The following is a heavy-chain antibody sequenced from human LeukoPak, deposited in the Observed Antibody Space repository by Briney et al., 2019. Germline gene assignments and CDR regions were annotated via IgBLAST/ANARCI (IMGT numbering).Heavy chain of an antibody. J-gene: IGHJ4*02. CDR1: GFTFSSYE. CDR2: MSSSGESP. D-gene: IGHD5-24*01. Sequence: GGSLRLSCAASGFTFSSYEMNWVRQAPGKGLEWVSGMSSSGESPYYADSVKGRFTISRDNSKNTLYLEINSLRAEDTAIYYCAKKSRDGYNPFDYLGQGTLVTVSS. CDR3: AKKSRDGYNPFDY. V-gene: IGHV3-23*01.